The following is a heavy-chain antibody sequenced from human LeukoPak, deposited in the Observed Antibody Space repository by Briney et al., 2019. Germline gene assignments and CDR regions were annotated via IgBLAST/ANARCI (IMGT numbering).Heavy chain of an antibody. CDR2: IYYSGST. D-gene: IGHD3-10*01. CDR3: ARGHLWFGELGYFDY. V-gene: IGHV4-30-4*01. J-gene: IGHJ4*02. CDR1: GGSISSGDYY. Sequence: SETLSPTCTVSGGSISSGDYYWSWIRQPPGKGLEWIGYIYYSGSTYYNPSLKSRVTISVDTSKNQFSLKLSSVTAADTAVYYCARGHLWFGELGYFDYWGQGTLVTVSS.